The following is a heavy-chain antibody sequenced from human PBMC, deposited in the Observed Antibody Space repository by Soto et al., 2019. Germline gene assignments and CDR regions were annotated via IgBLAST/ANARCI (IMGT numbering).Heavy chain of an antibody. D-gene: IGHD2-21*01. Sequence: SGPTLLNPTETLTLTCTVSGFSLSNNRMGVSWIRQSPGKALEWLGHVFSDDEKSYDTYLKNRLTISKDTSNSQVVLTMTNMDPMDTATYYCARIHISRDWFDPWGQGTLVTVSP. J-gene: IGHJ5*02. CDR1: GFSLSNNRMG. CDR2: VFSDDEK. V-gene: IGHV2-26*01. CDR3: ARIHISRDWFDP.